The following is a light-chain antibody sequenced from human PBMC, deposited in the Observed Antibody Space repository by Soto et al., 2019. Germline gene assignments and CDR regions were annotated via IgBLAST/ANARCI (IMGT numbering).Light chain of an antibody. Sequence: DIQMTQSPSTLSASVGDRVTITCRASQSISAELAWYQQKPGKAPNLLIYKTSNLESGVQSRFSGSGSGTEFTLTISSLQPDDFATYYCQKYNSYGSWTFGQGTKVEVK. CDR1: QSISAE. V-gene: IGKV1-5*03. J-gene: IGKJ1*01. CDR3: QKYNSYGSWT. CDR2: KTS.